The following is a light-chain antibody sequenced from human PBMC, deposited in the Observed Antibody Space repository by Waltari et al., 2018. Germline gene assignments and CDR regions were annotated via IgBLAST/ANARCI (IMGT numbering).Light chain of an antibody. CDR3: CSYANYVTF. J-gene: IGLJ2*01. V-gene: IGLV2-23*02. Sequence: QSALIQPASLSWSPGQSITLSCTGINSDVGSLGLVSWYQQHPGKAPKHKLYDVNTRPSAVPHRFSGSTSRDTASLTISTLPADDEADYYCCSYANYVTFFGGGTKLTVL. CDR2: DVN. CDR1: NSDVGSLGL.